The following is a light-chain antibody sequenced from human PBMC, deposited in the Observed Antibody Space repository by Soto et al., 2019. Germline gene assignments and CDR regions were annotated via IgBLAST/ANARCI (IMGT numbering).Light chain of an antibody. J-gene: IGLJ2*01. CDR2: DVS. CDR1: SSDVGGYNY. Sequence: QSVLTQPASVSGSPGQSITISCTGTSSDVGGYNYVSWYQQHPGKAPKIMIYDVSNRPSGVSNRFSGSKSGNTASLTISGLQAEDEADYYCISYTSSSTLVVFGGGTTLTVL. CDR3: ISYTSSSTLVV. V-gene: IGLV2-14*01.